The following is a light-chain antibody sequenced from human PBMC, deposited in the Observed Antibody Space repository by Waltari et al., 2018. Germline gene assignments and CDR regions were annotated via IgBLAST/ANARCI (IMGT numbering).Light chain of an antibody. CDR2: SNS. CDR3: AAWDDSLNGWV. Sequence: QSALTQPPSASGTPGQRVTMSCSGSSSNIGNDTVNWYQQLPGTAPQLLIYSNSQRPSGVPDRFSGSKSGTSASLAISGLQSDDEGAYYCAAWDDSLNGWVFGGGTKLTVL. J-gene: IGLJ3*02. V-gene: IGLV1-44*01. CDR1: SSNIGNDT.